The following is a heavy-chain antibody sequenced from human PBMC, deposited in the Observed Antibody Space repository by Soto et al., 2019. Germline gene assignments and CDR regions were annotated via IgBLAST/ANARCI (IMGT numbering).Heavy chain of an antibody. CDR3: ARALPVPKGGFDL. CDR1: GFTVSSTY. J-gene: IGHJ5*02. CDR2: IYTAGGT. V-gene: IGHV3-53*01. D-gene: IGHD2-2*01. Sequence: GGSLRLACAASGFTVSSTYMTWVRQPPGKGLECVSVIYTAGGTNYADSVKGRFIISRDNSKNTLYLQMNSLRAEDTAVYYCARALPVPKGGFDLWCQGTLVTVSS.